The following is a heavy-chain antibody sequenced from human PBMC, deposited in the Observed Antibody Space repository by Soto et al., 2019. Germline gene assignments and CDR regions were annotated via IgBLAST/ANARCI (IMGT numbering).Heavy chain of an antibody. CDR3: AKDGCGYSSCYDYYYCYYMDV. V-gene: IGHV3-30*18. CDR2: ISYDGSNK. J-gene: IGHJ6*03. D-gene: IGHD2-2*01. CDR1: GFTFSSYG. Sequence: QVQLVESGGGVVQPGRSLRLSCAASGFTFSSYGMHWVRQAPGKGLEWVAVISYDGSNKYYADSVKGRFTISRDNSKNTLYLDKNSLRAEETAVYYCAKDGCGYSSCYDYYYCYYMDVWGKGTTVTVSS.